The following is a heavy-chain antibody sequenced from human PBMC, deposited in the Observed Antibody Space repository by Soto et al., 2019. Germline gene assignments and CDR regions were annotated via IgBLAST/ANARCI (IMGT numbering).Heavy chain of an antibody. CDR3: AKGRGSGWAWYFDN. V-gene: IGHV3-23*01. CDR1: GFTFKESA. J-gene: IGHJ4*02. D-gene: IGHD6-19*01. CDR2: ISDTGAST. Sequence: EVRLLEAGGGLRQPGGSLRLSCAASGFTFKESAMNWVRQAPGKGLEWVASISDTGASTWYAESVRGRLSISRDNSKNTLYLQMNSLRGEDTAVYYCAKGRGSGWAWYFDNWGQGTLVTVSS.